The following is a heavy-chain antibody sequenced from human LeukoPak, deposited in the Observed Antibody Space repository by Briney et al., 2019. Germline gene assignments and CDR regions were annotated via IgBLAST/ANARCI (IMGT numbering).Heavy chain of an antibody. D-gene: IGHD5-18*01. Sequence: ASVKVSCKASGYTFTSYGLSWVRQAPGQGLEWMGWINTYNGNTNYAQKLQGRVTMTTDTSTSTAYMEVRSLRSDDTAVYYCARGRDTAMDNYYFDYWGQGTLVTVSS. CDR1: GYTFTSYG. J-gene: IGHJ4*02. CDR3: ARGRDTAMDNYYFDY. CDR2: INTYNGNT. V-gene: IGHV1-18*01.